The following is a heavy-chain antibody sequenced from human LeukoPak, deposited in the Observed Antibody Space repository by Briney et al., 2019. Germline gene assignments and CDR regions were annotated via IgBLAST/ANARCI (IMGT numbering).Heavy chain of an antibody. CDR1: GFTVSSNY. J-gene: IGHJ4*02. Sequence: GGSLRLSCAASGFTVSSNYMSWVRQAPGKGLEWVSVIYSGGSRYYADFVKGRFTISRDNSKNTVYLQMNSLRAEDTAVYYCARDRYGDYEVDYWGQGTLVTVS. D-gene: IGHD4-17*01. V-gene: IGHV3-66*01. CDR2: IYSGGSR. CDR3: ARDRYGDYEVDY.